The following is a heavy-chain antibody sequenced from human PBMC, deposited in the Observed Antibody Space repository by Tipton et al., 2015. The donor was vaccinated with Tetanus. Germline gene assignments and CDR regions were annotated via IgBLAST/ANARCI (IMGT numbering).Heavy chain of an antibody. V-gene: IGHV3-23*01. CDR3: ATRLRAGAYGSPLEY. J-gene: IGHJ4*02. Sequence: GSLRLSCTVSGGSISSYYWSWIRQPPGKGLEWVSAISPSSDATFHADSVKGRLIISRDNSKDTLYLQMNNLRAEDTAVYYCATRLRAGAYGSPLEYWGQGSLVTVSS. CDR2: ISPSSDAT. CDR1: GGSISSYY. D-gene: IGHD4-17*01.